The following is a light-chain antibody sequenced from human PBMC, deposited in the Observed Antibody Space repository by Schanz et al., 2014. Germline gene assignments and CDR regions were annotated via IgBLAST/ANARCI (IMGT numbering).Light chain of an antibody. Sequence: QSALTQPRSVSGSPGQSVTISCTGTSSDVGTYNYVSWYQQHPGKAPKLMIYEVTKRPSGVPDRFSGSKSGNTASLTISGLQADDEADYYCCSYTGRFTSVIFGGGTKVTV. CDR2: EVT. CDR1: SSDVGTYNY. V-gene: IGLV2-11*01. J-gene: IGLJ2*01. CDR3: CSYTGRFTSVI.